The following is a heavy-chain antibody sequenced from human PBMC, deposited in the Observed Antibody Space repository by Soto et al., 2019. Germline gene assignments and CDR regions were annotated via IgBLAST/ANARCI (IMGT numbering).Heavy chain of an antibody. D-gene: IGHD6-13*01. CDR2: IDPSDSYD. CDR3: AGYSSSWYWGYYYGMDV. Sequence: PXEXLKISCKSSGYXFTSYLVIWVRHMPGKGLELMGRIDPSDSYDNYSPSFQGHVTISADKSISTAYLRWSSLKDSDTAMYYFAGYSSSWYWGYYYGMDVWGQGTTVTVSS. J-gene: IGHJ6*02. V-gene: IGHV5-10-1*01. CDR1: GYXFTSYL.